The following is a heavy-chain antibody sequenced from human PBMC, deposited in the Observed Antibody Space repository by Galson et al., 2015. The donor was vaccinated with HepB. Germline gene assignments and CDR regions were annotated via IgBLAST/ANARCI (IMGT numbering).Heavy chain of an antibody. Sequence: SVKVSCKASGGTFSSYTISWVRQAPGQGLEWMGRIIPILGIANYAQKFQGRVTITADKSTSTAYMELSSLRSEDTAVNYCARDVAAAGTSGHDYWGQGTLVTVSS. V-gene: IGHV1-69*04. D-gene: IGHD6-13*01. CDR2: IIPILGIA. CDR1: GGTFSSYT. J-gene: IGHJ4*02. CDR3: ARDVAAAGTSGHDY.